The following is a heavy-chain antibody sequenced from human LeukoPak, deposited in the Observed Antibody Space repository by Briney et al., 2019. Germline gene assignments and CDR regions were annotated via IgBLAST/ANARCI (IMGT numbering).Heavy chain of an antibody. CDR1: GFTFSSYA. V-gene: IGHV3-7*01. CDR3: ARVGYYYDSMFDY. Sequence: TGGSLRLSCAASGFTFSSYAMSWVRQAPGKGLEWVANIKQDGSEKYYVDSVKGRFTISRDNAKNSLYLQMNSLRAGDTAVYYCARVGYYYDSMFDYWGQGTLVTVSS. CDR2: IKQDGSEK. J-gene: IGHJ4*02. D-gene: IGHD3-22*01.